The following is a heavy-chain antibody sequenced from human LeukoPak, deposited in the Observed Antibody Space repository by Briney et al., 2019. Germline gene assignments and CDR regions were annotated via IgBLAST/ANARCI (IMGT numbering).Heavy chain of an antibody. J-gene: IGHJ4*02. CDR1: GFTLSSYA. CDR3: ARALLPGTTVVTPLSDY. D-gene: IGHD4-23*01. V-gene: IGHV3-21*01. CDR2: ISSSSNYI. Sequence: GGSLRLSCAASGFTLSSYAMSWVRQAPGKGLEWVSSISSSSNYIYYADSVKGRFTISRDNAKNSLYLQMNSLRAEDTAVYYCARALLPGTTVVTPLSDYWGQGTLVTVSS.